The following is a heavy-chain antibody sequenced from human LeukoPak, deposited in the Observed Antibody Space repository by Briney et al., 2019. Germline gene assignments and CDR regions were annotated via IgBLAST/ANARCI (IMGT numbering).Heavy chain of an antibody. D-gene: IGHD3-10*01. CDR2: INPNSGGT. CDR3: ARDRGYQYYMDV. V-gene: IGHV1-2*02. J-gene: IGHJ6*03. CDR1: GYTFTGYY. Sequence: ASVKVSCKASGYTFTGYYMHWARQAPGQGLEWMGWINPNSGGTNYAQKFQGRVTMTRDTSISTAYMELSRLRSDDTAVYYCARDRGYQYYMDVWGKGTTVTVSS.